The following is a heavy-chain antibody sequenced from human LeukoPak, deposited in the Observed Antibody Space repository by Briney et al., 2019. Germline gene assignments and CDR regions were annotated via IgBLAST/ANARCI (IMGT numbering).Heavy chain of an antibody. D-gene: IGHD1-26*01. CDR2: IYTSGST. CDR1: GGSISSGDYY. V-gene: IGHV4-61*02. CDR3: ARVYSGSFYLDY. Sequence: SETLSLTCTVSGGSISSGDYYWSWIRQPAGKGLEWIGRIYTSGSTNYNPSLKSRVTMSVDTSKNQFSLKLSSVTAADTAVYYCARVYSGSFYLDYWGQGTLVTVSS. J-gene: IGHJ4*02.